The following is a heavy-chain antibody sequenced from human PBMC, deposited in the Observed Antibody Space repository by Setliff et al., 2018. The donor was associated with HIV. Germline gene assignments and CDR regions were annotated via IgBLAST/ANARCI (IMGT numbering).Heavy chain of an antibody. Sequence: SETLSLTCTVSGDSIRSGDYYWSWIRQSPEKGLEWIGYTFHTGGTNYNPSLKGRVTISLDTSKNQFSLKLSSVTAADTAVYYCARWGDGYNSYDSWGQGTLVTVSS. V-gene: IGHV4-61*08. CDR1: GDSIRSGDYY. J-gene: IGHJ4*02. CDR2: TFHTGGT. D-gene: IGHD5-12*01. CDR3: ARWGDGYNSYDS.